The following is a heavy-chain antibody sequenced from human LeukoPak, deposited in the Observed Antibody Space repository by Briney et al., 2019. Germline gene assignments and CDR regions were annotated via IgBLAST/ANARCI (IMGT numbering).Heavy chain of an antibody. V-gene: IGHV3-23*01. CDR2: ISGSGDST. CDR3: AKVSGGYYFDY. Sequence: LSGGSLRLSCAASGFTFSSFAMRWVRQAPGKGLEWVSAISGSGDSTYYADSVKGRFTISRDNSKNTLYLQMNSLRAEDTAIYYCAKVSGGYYFDYWGQGTLVTVSS. D-gene: IGHD6-25*01. J-gene: IGHJ4*02. CDR1: GFTFSSFA.